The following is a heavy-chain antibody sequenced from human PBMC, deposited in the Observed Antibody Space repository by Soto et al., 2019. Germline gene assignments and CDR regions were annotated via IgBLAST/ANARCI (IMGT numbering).Heavy chain of an antibody. Sequence: QVQLQESGPGLVKPSETLSLTCTVSGGSISSYYWSWIRQPPGKGLEWIGYIYYSGSTNCNPSLKSRVTLTVDTSKNQFSLRLSSVTAADTAVYYCASRTAYYDILTGYAPSGMDVW. J-gene: IGHJ6*01. CDR1: GGSISSYY. D-gene: IGHD3-9*01. V-gene: IGHV4-59*08. CDR3: ASRTAYYDILTGYAPSGMDV. CDR2: IYYSGST.